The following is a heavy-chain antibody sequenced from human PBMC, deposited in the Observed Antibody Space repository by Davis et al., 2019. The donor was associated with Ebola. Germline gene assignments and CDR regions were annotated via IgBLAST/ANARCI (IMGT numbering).Heavy chain of an antibody. CDR3: ARETNSVTTDHDAFDI. Sequence: ASVKVSCKASGYTFSYYTVHWVRQAPGQRLEWMGWINAGDGKIIYSENFQGRLTITRDTSATTAYMELSSLRSEDTAVYYCARETNSVTTDHDAFDIWGQGTMVTVSS. CDR1: GYTFSYYT. D-gene: IGHD4-17*01. J-gene: IGHJ3*02. CDR2: INAGDGKI. V-gene: IGHV1-3*01.